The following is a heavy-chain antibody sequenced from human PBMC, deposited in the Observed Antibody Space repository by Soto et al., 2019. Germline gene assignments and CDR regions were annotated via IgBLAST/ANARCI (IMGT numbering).Heavy chain of an antibody. CDR2: LYYTGRT. CDR3: ARRLARGVVGWFDP. CDR1: GGSISSGTYY. Sequence: QLQLQESGPGLVKPSETLSLTCTVSGGSISSGTYYWGWIRQPPGKGLEWIGSLYYTGRTYYSPSLKSRVTISVDTSKNHFSLNLTSVNASDTAVYYCARRLARGVVGWFDPWGQGTLVTVSS. D-gene: IGHD3-10*01. V-gene: IGHV4-39*02. J-gene: IGHJ5*02.